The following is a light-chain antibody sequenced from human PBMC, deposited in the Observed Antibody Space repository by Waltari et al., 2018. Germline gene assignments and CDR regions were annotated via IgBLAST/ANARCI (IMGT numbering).Light chain of an antibody. CDR2: EGD. Sequence: SALTQPASVSGSPGQSITISCTGASSSIGDSNVVSWYQQHPGKAPKLMIYEGDKRPSGVSNRFSGSKSGNMASLTISGLQAEDEADYYCCSYATSSPWVFGGGTKVTVL. CDR1: SSSIGDSNV. CDR3: CSYATSSPWV. V-gene: IGLV2-23*01. J-gene: IGLJ3*02.